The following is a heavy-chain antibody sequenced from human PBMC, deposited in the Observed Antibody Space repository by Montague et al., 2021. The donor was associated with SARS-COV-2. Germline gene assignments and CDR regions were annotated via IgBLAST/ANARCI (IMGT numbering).Heavy chain of an antibody. D-gene: IGHD3-10*01. CDR1: GGSISSYY. J-gene: IGHJ6*02. Sequence: SETLSLTCTVSGGSISSYYWSWIRQPAGKGLEWVGRIYTSGSANXXPSLKSRVTMSVDTSKSQFSLKLSSVTAADTAVYYCAREAWFGDKTSASEYYGMDVWGQGTTVPVSS. CDR3: AREAWFGDKTSASEYYGMDV. V-gene: IGHV4-4*07. CDR2: IYTSGSA.